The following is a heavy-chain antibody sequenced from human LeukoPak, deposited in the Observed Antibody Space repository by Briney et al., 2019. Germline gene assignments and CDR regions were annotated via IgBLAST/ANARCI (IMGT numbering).Heavy chain of an antibody. Sequence: SETLSLTCTVSGGSISSYYWSWIRQPPGKGLEWIGYIYYSGSTNYNPSLKSRVTISVDTSKNQFSLKLSSVTAADTAVYYCAREDGYNHNFDYWGQGTLVTVSS. CDR1: GGSISSYY. CDR2: IYYSGST. J-gene: IGHJ4*02. V-gene: IGHV4-59*01. D-gene: IGHD5-24*01. CDR3: AREDGYNHNFDY.